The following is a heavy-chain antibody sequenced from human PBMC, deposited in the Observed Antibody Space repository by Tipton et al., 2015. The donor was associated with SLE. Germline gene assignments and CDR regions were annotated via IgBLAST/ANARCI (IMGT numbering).Heavy chain of an antibody. V-gene: IGHV4-59*01. D-gene: IGHD3-22*01. CDR2: IYYSGST. CDR1: GGSISSYY. J-gene: IGHJ5*02. Sequence: LRLSCTVSGGSISSYYWSWIRQPPGKGLEWIGYIYYSGSTNYNPSLKSRVTISVDTSKNQFSLKLSSVTAADTAVYYCARDRPDSPQGWFDPWGQGTLVTVSS. CDR3: ARDRPDSPQGWFDP.